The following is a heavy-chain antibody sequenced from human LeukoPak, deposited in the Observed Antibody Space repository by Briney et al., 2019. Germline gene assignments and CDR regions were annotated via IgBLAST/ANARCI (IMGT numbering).Heavy chain of an antibody. CDR3: ERGLRFLSIPLHY. Sequence: ASLKVSCKASGYTFTSYEINWVRQATGQGLEWMGWWNRNSGNTGYAQKYQGRVSMARNSVISTAYMELSRLRSEDTAVYYCERGLRFLSIPLHYWGQGTLVTVSS. D-gene: IGHD6-6*01. CDR1: GYTFTSYE. CDR2: WNRNSGNT. V-gene: IGHV1-8*01. J-gene: IGHJ4*02.